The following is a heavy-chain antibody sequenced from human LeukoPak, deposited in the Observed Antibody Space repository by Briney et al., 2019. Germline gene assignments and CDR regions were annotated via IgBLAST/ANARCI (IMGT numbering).Heavy chain of an antibody. Sequence: GGSLRLSCAASGFTFSSYAMSWVRQAPGKGLEWASAISGSGGSTYYADSVKGRFTISRDNSKNTLYLQMNSLRAEDTAVYYCYTFGELFDYWGQGTLVTVSS. CDR3: YTFGELFDY. J-gene: IGHJ4*02. CDR1: GFTFSSYA. V-gene: IGHV3-23*01. D-gene: IGHD3-10*01. CDR2: ISGSGGST.